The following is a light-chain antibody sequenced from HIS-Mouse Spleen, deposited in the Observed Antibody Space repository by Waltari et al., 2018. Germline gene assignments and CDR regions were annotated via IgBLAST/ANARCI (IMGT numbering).Light chain of an antibody. CDR1: ALPKTN. CDR2: EDS. Sequence: SYELTPPPAVSVSPGQTARITCSGNALPKTNAYWYQQKPGQAPLLVIYEDSKRPSGIPERFSGSSSGTIATLTISGAQVEDEADYYCYSTDSSGNHRVFGGGTKLTVL. J-gene: IGLJ2*01. CDR3: YSTDSSGNHRV. V-gene: IGLV3-10*01.